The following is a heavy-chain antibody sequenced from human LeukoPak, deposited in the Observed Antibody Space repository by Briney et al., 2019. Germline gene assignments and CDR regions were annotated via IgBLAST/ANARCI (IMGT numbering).Heavy chain of an antibody. CDR2: ISYDGSNK. CDR3: AREGELLFDY. Sequence: GGSLRLSCAASGFTFSSYAMHWVRQAPGKGLEWVAVISYDGSNKYYADSVKGRFTISRDNSKNALYLQMNSLRAEDTAVYYCAREGELLFDYWGQGTLVTVSS. V-gene: IGHV3-30-3*01. J-gene: IGHJ4*02. D-gene: IGHD1-26*01. CDR1: GFTFSSYA.